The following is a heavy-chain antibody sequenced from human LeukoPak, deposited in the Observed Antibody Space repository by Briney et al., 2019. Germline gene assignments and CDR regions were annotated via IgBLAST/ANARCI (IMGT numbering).Heavy chain of an antibody. CDR3: AKGLFYVNLDY. CDR1: GFTFRTYA. CDR2: ISDSGDGT. V-gene: IGHV3-23*01. Sequence: GGSLRLSCAASGFTFRTYAMSWVRQAPGKGPEWVSGISDSGDGTYYAESVKGRFTISRDNSKNTVFLQMNSLRADDTAKYYCAKGLFYVNLDYWGQGTLVTVSS. J-gene: IGHJ4*02. D-gene: IGHD5/OR15-5a*01.